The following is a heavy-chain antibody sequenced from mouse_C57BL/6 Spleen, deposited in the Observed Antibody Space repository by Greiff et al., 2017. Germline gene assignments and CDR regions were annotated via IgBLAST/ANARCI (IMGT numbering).Heavy chain of an antibody. J-gene: IGHJ3*01. D-gene: IGHD1-1*01. CDR1: GYTFTSYW. Sequence: QVPLQQPGAELVKPGASVKLSCKASGYTFTSYWMQWVKQRPGQGLEWIGEIDPSDSYPNYNQKFKGKATLTVDTSSSTAYMQLSSLTSEDSAVYYCARGPYYGSSYVAYWGKGTLVTVSA. CDR3: ARGPYYGSSYVAY. CDR2: IDPSDSYP. V-gene: IGHV1-50*01.